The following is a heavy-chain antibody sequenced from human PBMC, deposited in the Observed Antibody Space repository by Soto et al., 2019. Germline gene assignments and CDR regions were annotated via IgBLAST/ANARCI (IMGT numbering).Heavy chain of an antibody. CDR3: ARGDKFALYAHRDF. V-gene: IGHV1-2*04. CDR2: INDNCGGT. CDR1: GYTFTGYY. D-gene: IGHD3-16*02. Sequence: QVQLVQSGTEVKKPGASVKVSCKASGYTFTGYYMHWVRQAPGQGLEWMGWINDNCGGTKYAQKFTGCVTKTRATHISQNYMELVRQRYDDTAVYYCARGDKFALYAHRDFWSQGTVVPVSS. J-gene: IGHJ4*02.